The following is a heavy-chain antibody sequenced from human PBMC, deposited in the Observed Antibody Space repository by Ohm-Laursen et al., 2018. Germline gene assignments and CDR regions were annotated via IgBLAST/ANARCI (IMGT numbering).Heavy chain of an antibody. CDR1: GDSISSYY. CDR2: IYYSGST. CDR3: ARRSSSWTNIDH. J-gene: IGHJ4*02. V-gene: IGHV4-59*08. Sequence: SDTLSLTCIVSGDSISSYYWSWIRQPPGKGLEWIGYIYYSGSTNFSPSLKSRVTISVDMSKNQFSLKLSSVTAADTAVYYCARRSSSWTNIDHWGQGTLVTVSS. D-gene: IGHD6-13*01.